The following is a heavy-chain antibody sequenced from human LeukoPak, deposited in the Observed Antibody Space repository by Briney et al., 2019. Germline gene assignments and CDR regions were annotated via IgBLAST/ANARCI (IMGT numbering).Heavy chain of an antibody. V-gene: IGHV4-59*01. Sequence: PPETLSLTCAVYGGSFSGYYWSWIRQPPGKGLEWIGYIYYSGSTNYNPSLKSRVTISVDTSKNQFSLKLSSVTAADTAVYYCARDNWGLDYWGQGTLVTVSS. D-gene: IGHD7-27*01. CDR1: GGSFSGYY. CDR3: ARDNWGLDY. J-gene: IGHJ4*02. CDR2: IYYSGST.